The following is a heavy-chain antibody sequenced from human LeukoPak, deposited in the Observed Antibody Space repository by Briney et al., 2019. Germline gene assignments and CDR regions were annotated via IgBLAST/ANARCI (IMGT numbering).Heavy chain of an antibody. D-gene: IGHD2-21*02. V-gene: IGHV3-33*06. CDR1: GFTFSSYG. CDR2: IWYDGSNK. Sequence: GRSLRLSCAASGFTFSSYGMHWVRQAPGKGLEWVAAIWYDGSNKYYADSVKGRFTISRDNSKNTLFLQVNSLRADDTAVYYCAKFHSPGRVTHFYWYFDLWGRGTLVTVSS. J-gene: IGHJ2*01. CDR3: AKFHSPGRVTHFYWYFDL.